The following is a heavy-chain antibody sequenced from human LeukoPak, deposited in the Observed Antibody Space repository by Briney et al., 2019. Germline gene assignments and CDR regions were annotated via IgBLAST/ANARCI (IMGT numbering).Heavy chain of an antibody. D-gene: IGHD1-1*01. CDR1: GGSITTSSYH. CDR3: ARATAGTTLFEGIDY. CDR2: IYYSGST. J-gene: IGHJ4*02. Sequence: SETLSLTCTVSGGSITTSSYHRGWIRQPPGKGLEWIGTIYYSGSTYYNPSLKSRVTISLDTSKNQFSLKLSSVTAADTAVYYCARATAGTTLFEGIDYWGQGTLVTVSS. V-gene: IGHV4-39*07.